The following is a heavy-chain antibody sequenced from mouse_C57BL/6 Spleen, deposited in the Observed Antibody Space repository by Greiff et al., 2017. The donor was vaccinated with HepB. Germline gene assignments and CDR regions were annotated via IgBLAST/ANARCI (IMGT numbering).Heavy chain of an antibody. Sequence: EVKLVESEGGLVHSRSSMILPCTASGFTFSDYYMAWVRQFPEKGLEWVANINYDGSSTYYLDSLKSRFIISRDNAKNILYLQMSSLKSEDTATYYCARDSNYDYFDYWGQGTTLTVSS. CDR2: INYDGSST. V-gene: IGHV5-16*01. J-gene: IGHJ2*01. D-gene: IGHD2-5*01. CDR1: GFTFSDYY. CDR3: ARDSNYDYFDY.